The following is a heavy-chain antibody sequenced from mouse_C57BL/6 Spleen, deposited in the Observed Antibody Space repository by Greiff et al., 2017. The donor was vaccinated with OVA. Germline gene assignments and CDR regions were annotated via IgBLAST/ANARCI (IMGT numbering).Heavy chain of an antibody. Sequence: DVKLVESGGGLVKPGGSLKLSCAASGFTFSDYGMHWVRQAPEKGLEWVAYISSGSSTIYYADTVKGRFTISRDNAKNTLFLQMTSLRSEDTAMYYCARDGYAGYFDVWGTGTTVTVSS. CDR1: GFTFSDYG. CDR3: ARDGYAGYFDV. V-gene: IGHV5-17*01. D-gene: IGHD2-2*01. CDR2: ISSGSSTI. J-gene: IGHJ1*03.